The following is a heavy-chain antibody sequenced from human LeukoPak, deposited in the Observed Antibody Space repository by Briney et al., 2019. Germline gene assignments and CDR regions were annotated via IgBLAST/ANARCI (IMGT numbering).Heavy chain of an antibody. Sequence: PGGSLRLSCAASGFTFSSYSMNWVRQAPGKGLEWVANIKQNGSEKHYVDSMKGRFTISRDNTKNSLYLQMNSLRAEDTAVYYCARGGRSGSFDYWGQGTLVTVSS. CDR2: IKQNGSEK. J-gene: IGHJ4*02. CDR1: GFTFSSYS. CDR3: ARGGRSGSFDY. D-gene: IGHD1-26*01. V-gene: IGHV3-7*01.